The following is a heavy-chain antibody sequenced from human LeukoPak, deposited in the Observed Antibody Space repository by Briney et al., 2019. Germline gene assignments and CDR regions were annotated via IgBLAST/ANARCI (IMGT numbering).Heavy chain of an antibody. J-gene: IGHJ4*02. Sequence: SETLSLTCTVSGDSISSDNYYWNWIRQPPGKGLEWIGYIYYSGSTYYNPSLKSRITISVDTSKNQFSLKLSSVTAADTAVYYCARAPYSSSSVRHIDYWGQGTLITVSS. CDR1: GDSISSDNYY. V-gene: IGHV4-30-4*01. CDR2: IYYSGST. D-gene: IGHD6-6*01. CDR3: ARAPYSSSSVRHIDY.